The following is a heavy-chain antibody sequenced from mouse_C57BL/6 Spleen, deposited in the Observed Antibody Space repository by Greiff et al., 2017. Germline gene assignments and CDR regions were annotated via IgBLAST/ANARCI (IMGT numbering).Heavy chain of an antibody. CDR3: ARGDYYGSSYARDY. J-gene: IGHJ4*01. V-gene: IGHV1-52*01. Sequence: QVQLQQPGAELVRPGSSVKLSCKASGYTFPSYWMHWVQQRPIQGLEWIGNIDPSDSETYYNQKFKDKATLTVDKSSSTAYMQLSSLTSEDSAVYYCARGDYYGSSYARDYWGQGTSVTVSA. CDR1: GYTFPSYW. D-gene: IGHD1-1*01. CDR2: IDPSDSET.